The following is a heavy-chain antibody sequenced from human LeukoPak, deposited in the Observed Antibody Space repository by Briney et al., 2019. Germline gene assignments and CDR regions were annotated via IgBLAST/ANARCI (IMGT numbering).Heavy chain of an antibody. CDR2: INHSGST. J-gene: IGHJ4*02. CDR1: GGSFSGYY. V-gene: IGHV4-34*01. CDR3: ARGPRITMIVVVFDY. Sequence: SSETLSLTCAVYGGSFSGYYWSWIRQPPGKGLEWIGEINHSGSTNYNPSLKGRVTISVDTSKNQFSLKLSSVTAADTAVYYCARGPRITMIVVVFDYWGQGTLVTVSS. D-gene: IGHD3-22*01.